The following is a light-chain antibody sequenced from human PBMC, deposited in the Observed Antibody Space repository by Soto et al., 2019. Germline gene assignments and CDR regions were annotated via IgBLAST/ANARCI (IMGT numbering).Light chain of an antibody. CDR3: HQYNNWPIS. J-gene: IGKJ5*01. Sequence: EIVMTQSPATLSVSPGERATLSCRASLSVGSNLAWYQQKPGQAPRLLINGASTRATGIPARFSGSGSGTEFTLTISSLHSEDFAVYYCHQYNNWPISFGQGTRLEIK. CDR2: GAS. CDR1: LSVGSN. V-gene: IGKV3-15*01.